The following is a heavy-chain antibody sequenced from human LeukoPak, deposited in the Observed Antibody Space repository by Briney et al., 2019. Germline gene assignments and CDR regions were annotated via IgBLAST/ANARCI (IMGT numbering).Heavy chain of an antibody. V-gene: IGHV3-7*03. D-gene: IGHD6-6*01. CDR2: INSDGSEG. J-gene: IGHJ3*01. CDR1: GFTFSGVW. Sequence: GGSLRLTCAVSGFTFSGVWMSWSRQAPGKGLEWVASINSDGSEGYYADVVKGRFTISRDNAKNSLYLQINSLRAEDTAVYYCARASYSSSSSVWGQGTMVTVSS. CDR3: ARASYSSSSSV.